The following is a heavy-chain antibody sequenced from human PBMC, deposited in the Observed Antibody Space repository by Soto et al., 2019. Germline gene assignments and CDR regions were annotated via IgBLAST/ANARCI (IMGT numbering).Heavy chain of an antibody. CDR1: GGSISSSSYY. CDR2: IYYSGST. CDR3: ARLRLGESTAFDY. D-gene: IGHD3-16*01. V-gene: IGHV4-39*01. J-gene: IGHJ4*02. Sequence: SETLSLTCTVSGGSISSSSYYWGWIRQPPGKGLEWIGSIYYSGSTYYNPSLKSRVTISVDTSKNQFSLKLSPVTAADTAVYYCARLRLGESTAFDYWGQGTLVTVSS.